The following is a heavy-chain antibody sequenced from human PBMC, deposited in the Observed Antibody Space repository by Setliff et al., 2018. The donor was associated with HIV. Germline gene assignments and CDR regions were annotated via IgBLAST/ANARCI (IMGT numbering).Heavy chain of an antibody. CDR1: GFSFGDYL. V-gene: IGHV3-15*01. Sequence: GGSLRLSCTASGFSFGDYLMNWVRQAPGKGLEWVGGIKSKTDGGTTDYAARVKGRFTISKDDAKNTLYLQMDNLKTEDTAVYYCTGSFLANWGQGTLVTVSS. J-gene: IGHJ1*01. CDR2: IKSKTDGGTT. CDR3: TGSFLAN.